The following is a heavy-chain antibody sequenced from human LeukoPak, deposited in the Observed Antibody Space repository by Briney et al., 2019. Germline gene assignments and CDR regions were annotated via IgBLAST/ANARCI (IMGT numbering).Heavy chain of an antibody. CDR1: GYTFTGYY. CDR2: INPNSGGS. J-gene: IGHJ6*03. V-gene: IGHV1-2*02. Sequence: WASVKVSCKASGYTFTGYYFHWVRQAPGQGLEWMGWINPNSGGSNYAQKFRGRDTMTRDTSISTAYMELSRLRSDDTAVYYCARGVTLYYYYMDVWGKGTTVTVSS. CDR3: ARGVTLYYYYMDV. D-gene: IGHD5/OR15-5a*01.